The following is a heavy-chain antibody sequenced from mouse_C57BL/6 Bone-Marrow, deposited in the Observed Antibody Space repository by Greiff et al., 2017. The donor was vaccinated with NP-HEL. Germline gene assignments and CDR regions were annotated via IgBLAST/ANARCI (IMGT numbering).Heavy chain of an antibody. CDR1: GYTFTNYW. Sequence: VQLQQSGAELVRPGTSVKMSCKASGYTFTNYWIGWAKQRPGHGLAWIGDIYPGGGYTNYNEKVKGKGTLTADKSSSTAYMQFSSLTSDDSAIYYCAGGYYPFAYWGQGTLVTVSA. D-gene: IGHD2-3*01. V-gene: IGHV1-63*01. CDR3: AGGYYPFAY. J-gene: IGHJ3*01. CDR2: IYPGGGYT.